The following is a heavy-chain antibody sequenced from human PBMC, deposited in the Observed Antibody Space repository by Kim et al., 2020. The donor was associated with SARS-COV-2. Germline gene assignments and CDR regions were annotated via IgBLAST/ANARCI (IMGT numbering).Heavy chain of an antibody. CDR1: GFTFSSYS. Sequence: GGSLRLSCAASGFTFSSYSMNWVRQAPGKGLEWVSSISSSSSYIYYADSVKGRFTISRDNAKNSLYLQMNSLRAEDTAVYYCARWLSVAGTGYYYYGMDVWGQGTTVTVSS. J-gene: IGHJ6*02. V-gene: IGHV3-21*04. CDR2: ISSSSSYI. D-gene: IGHD6-19*01. CDR3: ARWLSVAGTGYYYYGMDV.